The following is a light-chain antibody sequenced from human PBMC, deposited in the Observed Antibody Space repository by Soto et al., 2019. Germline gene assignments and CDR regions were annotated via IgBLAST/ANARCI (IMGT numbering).Light chain of an antibody. J-gene: IGLJ1*01. CDR3: QSYDSSFMKV. CDR1: SSNIGAGYD. CDR2: GNS. Sequence: QSVLTQPPSVSGAPGQRVTISCTGSSSNIGAGYDVHWYQQLPGTAPKLLIYGNSNRPSGVPDRFSGSKSGTSASLAITGLQAEDEVDYYCQSYDSSFMKVFGTGTKLTVL. V-gene: IGLV1-40*01.